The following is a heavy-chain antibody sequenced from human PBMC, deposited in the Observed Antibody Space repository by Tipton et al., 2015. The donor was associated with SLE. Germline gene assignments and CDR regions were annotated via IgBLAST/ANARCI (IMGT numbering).Heavy chain of an antibody. J-gene: IGHJ3*02. V-gene: IGHV4-30-4*08. D-gene: IGHD3-10*01. CDR3: ARATDFGSGSFSTFDI. CDR1: GDYA. CDR2: IYNSGST. Sequence: GDYAVSWVRQAPGKGLEWIGYIYNSGSTHFNPSLRSRISMSVDLSKNQFSLKLTSVTAADTAVYYCARATDFGSGSFSTFDIWGQGTMVTVSS.